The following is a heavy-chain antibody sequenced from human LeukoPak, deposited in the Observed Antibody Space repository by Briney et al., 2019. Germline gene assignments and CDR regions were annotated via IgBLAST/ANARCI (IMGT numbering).Heavy chain of an antibody. V-gene: IGHV5-51*01. D-gene: IGHD3-10*01. J-gene: IGHJ4*02. CDR2: VNPDDSDT. CDR1: GYSFTSHW. Sequence: GESLKISCKGSGYSFTSHWIGWVRQMPGKGLEWMGIVNPDDSDTIYSPSFQGQVTISADESITTAYLQWSSLKASDTSMYYCARLRWPRGGRSSFDYWGQGALVTVSS. CDR3: ARLRWPRGGRSSFDY.